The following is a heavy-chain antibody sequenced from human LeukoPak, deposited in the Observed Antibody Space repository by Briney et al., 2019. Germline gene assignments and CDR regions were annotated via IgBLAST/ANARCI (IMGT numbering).Heavy chain of an antibody. CDR3: ARGGLRVMVYRLYYMDV. CDR2: INPSGGST. J-gene: IGHJ6*03. D-gene: IGHD2-8*01. Sequence: ASVKVSCKASGYTFTSYYMHWVRQAPGQGLEWMGIINPSGGSTSYAQKFQGRVTMTRDTSISTAYMELTRLRSDDTAVYYCARGGLRVMVYRLYYMDVWGKGTTVTVSS. V-gene: IGHV1-46*01. CDR1: GYTFTSYY.